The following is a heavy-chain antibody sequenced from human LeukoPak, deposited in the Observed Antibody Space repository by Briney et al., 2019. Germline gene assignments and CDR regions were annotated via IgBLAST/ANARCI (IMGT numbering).Heavy chain of an antibody. CDR1: GYTFTSYG. Sequence: ASVKVSCKASGYTFTSYGISWVRQAPGQGLEWMGWISAYNGNTNYAQKLQGRVTMTTDTSTSTAYMELRSLRSDDTAVYYCARVRFLEQLHPAGPWGQGTLVTVSS. CDR2: ISAYNGNT. D-gene: IGHD6-6*01. V-gene: IGHV1-18*01. CDR3: ARVRFLEQLHPAGP. J-gene: IGHJ5*02.